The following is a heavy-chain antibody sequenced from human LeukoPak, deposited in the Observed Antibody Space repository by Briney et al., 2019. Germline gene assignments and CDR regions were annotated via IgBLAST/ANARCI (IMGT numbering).Heavy chain of an antibody. V-gene: IGHV3-20*04. D-gene: IGHD3-22*01. CDR2: INWNGGST. CDR1: GFTFDDYG. CDR3: ARALIYYYDSSGYYFDY. Sequence: GGSLRLSCAASGFTFDDYGMSWVRQAPGKGLEWVSGINWNGGSTGYADSVKGRFTISRDNAKNSLYLQMNSLRAEDTALFYCARALIYYYDSSGYYFDYWGQGTLVTVSS. J-gene: IGHJ4*02.